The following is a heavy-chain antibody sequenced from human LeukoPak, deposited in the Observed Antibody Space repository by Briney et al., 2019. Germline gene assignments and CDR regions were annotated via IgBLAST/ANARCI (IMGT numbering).Heavy chain of an antibody. D-gene: IGHD6-19*01. CDR2: ISWNSGSI. CDR3: AKATPGIAVAGSFDY. CDR1: GLTFDDYA. Sequence: GRSLRLSCAVSGLTFDDYAMHWVRQAPGKGLEWVSGISWNSGSIGYADSVKRRFTIPRDNAKHSLYLQMNSLSAEDMALYYCAKATPGIAVAGSFDYWGQGTLVTVSS. V-gene: IGHV3-9*03. J-gene: IGHJ4*02.